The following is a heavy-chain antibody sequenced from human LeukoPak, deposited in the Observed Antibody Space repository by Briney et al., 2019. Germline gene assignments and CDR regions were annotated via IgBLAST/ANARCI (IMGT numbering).Heavy chain of an antibody. CDR1: GFTFSSYA. CDR3: ARDKIVGATNFDY. V-gene: IGHV3-23*01. D-gene: IGHD1-26*01. CDR2: ISGSGST. Sequence: GGSLRLSCAASGFTFSSYAMSWVRQAPGKGLEWVSAISGSGSTYYADSVKGRFTISRDNSKNTLYLQMNSLRAEDTAVYYCARDKIVGATNFDYWGQGTLVTVSS. J-gene: IGHJ4*02.